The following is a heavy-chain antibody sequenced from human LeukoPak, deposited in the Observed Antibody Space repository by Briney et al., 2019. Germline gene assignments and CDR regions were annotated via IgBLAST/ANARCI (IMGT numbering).Heavy chain of an antibody. V-gene: IGHV3-11*06. CDR3: ARDYLREYGMDV. CDR2: ISSMSSYT. Sequence: PGGSRRLSWAAAGFTFSDYYMSWIRQAPGKGLEWVSYISSMSSYTNYADSVKGRFTISRDNAKNSLYLQMNSLRAEDTAVYYCARDYLREYGMDVWGQGTTVTVSS. J-gene: IGHJ6*02. CDR1: GFTFSDYY.